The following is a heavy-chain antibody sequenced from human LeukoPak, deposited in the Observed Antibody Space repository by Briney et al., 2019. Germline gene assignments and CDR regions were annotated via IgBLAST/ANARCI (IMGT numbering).Heavy chain of an antibody. CDR2: ISAYNGNT. V-gene: IGHV1-18*01. J-gene: IGHJ4*02. CDR3: ARDLGTYYDFWSGYFDAFDY. CDR1: GYTFTSYG. Sequence: ASVKVSCKASGYTFTSYGISWVRQAPGQGLEWMGWISAYNGNTNYAQKLQGRVTMTTDTSTSTAYMELRSLRSDDAAVYYCARDLGTYYDFWSGYFDAFDYWGQGTLVTVSS. D-gene: IGHD3-3*01.